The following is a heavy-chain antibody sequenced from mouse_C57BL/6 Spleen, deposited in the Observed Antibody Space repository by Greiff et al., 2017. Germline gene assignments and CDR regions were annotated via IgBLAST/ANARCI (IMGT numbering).Heavy chain of an antibody. CDR3: ARHEEDNYGSTRYFDY. J-gene: IGHJ2*01. CDR2: FYPGSGSI. V-gene: IGHV1-62-2*01. Sequence: QVQLQQSGAELVKPGASVKLSCKASGYTFTEYTIHWVKQRFGQGLEWIGWFYPGSGSIKNKEKFKDKATLTAGKSSRTVYMEHSRLTAEDSAVYCWARHEEDNYGSTRYFDYWGQGTTLTVSS. CDR1: GYTFTEYT. D-gene: IGHD1-1*01.